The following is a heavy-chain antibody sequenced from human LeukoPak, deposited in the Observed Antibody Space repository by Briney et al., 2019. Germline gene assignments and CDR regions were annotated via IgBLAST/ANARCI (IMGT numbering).Heavy chain of an antibody. CDR3: AMYDSFFDY. Sequence: DTLSLTCTVSGGSISGYYWSWLRQPPGKGLEWIGYTHYSGSTNYNPSLKSRVTISLDTSKKQFFLRLSSVTAADTAVYYCAMYDSFFDYCGQGTLVTVSS. CDR2: THYSGST. J-gene: IGHJ4*02. V-gene: IGHV4-59*08. D-gene: IGHD1-1*01. CDR1: GGSISGYY.